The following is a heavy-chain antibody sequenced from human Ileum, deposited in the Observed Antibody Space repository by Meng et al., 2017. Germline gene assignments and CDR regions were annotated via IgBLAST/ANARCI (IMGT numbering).Heavy chain of an antibody. J-gene: IGHJ4*02. CDR3: ARDHWGSLDY. Sequence: QVQLQESGPGLVRPSETLSLLCTVSGGSVSTSDYQWGWIRQPPGKGLEWIGYAGTNYNPSLKSRVTISVDTSKRQFSLKLTSVTAADTAVYYCARDHWGSLDYWSQGILVTVSS. CDR2: AGT. CDR1: GGSVSTSDYQ. V-gene: IGHV4-61*08. D-gene: IGHD7-27*01.